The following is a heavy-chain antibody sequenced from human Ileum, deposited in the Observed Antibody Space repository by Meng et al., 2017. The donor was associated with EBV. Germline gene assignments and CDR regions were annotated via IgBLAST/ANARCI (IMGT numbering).Heavy chain of an antibody. CDR2: IHHTEST. D-gene: IGHD3-22*01. CDR3: ARESYSDSSGYYSLDY. V-gene: IGHV4-4*02. Sequence: GPGRVVRWGTLYLSCAVSGGSISSSNWWSWGRQAPGKGLEWIGEIHHTESTNYNPSLKSRVTISVDKSKNQFSLKLSSVTAADTAVYYCARESYSDSSGYYSLDYWGQGSLVTVSS. J-gene: IGHJ4*02. CDR1: GGSISSSNW.